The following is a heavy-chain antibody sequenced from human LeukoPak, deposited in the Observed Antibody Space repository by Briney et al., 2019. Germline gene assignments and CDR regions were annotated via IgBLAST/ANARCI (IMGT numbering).Heavy chain of an antibody. D-gene: IGHD5-24*01. CDR3: AREQSDGYNRGDY. V-gene: IGHV1-69*04. CDR1: GGTFSSYA. Sequence: ASVKVSCKASGGTFSSYAISWVRQAPGQGLEWMGRIIPILGIANYAQKFQGRVTITADKSTSTAYMELSSLRSEDTAVYYCAREQSDGYNRGDYWGQGTLVTVSS. CDR2: IIPILGIA. J-gene: IGHJ4*02.